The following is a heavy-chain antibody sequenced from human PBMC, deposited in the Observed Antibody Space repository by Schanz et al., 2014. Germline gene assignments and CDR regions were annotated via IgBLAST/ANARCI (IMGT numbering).Heavy chain of an antibody. Sequence: EVHLVESGGGLVKRGGSLRLSCAASGFTISSYSMNWVRQAPGKGLEWVSDISSGSSYANYADSVKGRFTISRDNAKNSLYLQMNSLRAEDTAVYYCARDVDDRRGYGSGYCLGDCMDVWGQGTTVTVSS. CDR1: GFTISSYS. J-gene: IGHJ6*02. CDR2: ISSGSSYA. V-gene: IGHV3-21*05. CDR3: ARDVDDRRGYGSGYCLGDCMDV. D-gene: IGHD3-10*01.